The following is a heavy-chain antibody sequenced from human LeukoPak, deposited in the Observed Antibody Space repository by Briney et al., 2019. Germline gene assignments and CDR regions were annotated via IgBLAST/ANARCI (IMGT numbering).Heavy chain of an antibody. CDR1: GGSISSGGYS. CDR3: ARGDSGYSYGFDY. D-gene: IGHD5-18*01. J-gene: IGHJ4*02. Sequence: SETLSLTCAVSGGSISSGGYSWSWIRQPPGKGLEWIGYIYHSGSTYYNPSLKSRVTISVDRSKNQFPLKLSSVTAADTAVYYCARGDSGYSYGFDYWGQGTLVTVSS. CDR2: IYHSGST. V-gene: IGHV4-30-2*01.